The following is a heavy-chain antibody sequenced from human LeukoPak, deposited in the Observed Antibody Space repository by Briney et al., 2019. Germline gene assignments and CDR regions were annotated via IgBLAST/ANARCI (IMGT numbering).Heavy chain of an antibody. CDR3: AKDLTTVTTGRYYFDY. CDR2: ISGSGGST. Sequence: PGGSLRLSCVALEFEPTYFWMTWVRRAPGKGLEWVSAISGSGGSTYYADSVKGRFTISRDNSKNTLYLQMNSLRAEDTAVYYCAKDLTTVTTGRYYFDYWGQGTLVTVSS. J-gene: IGHJ4*02. D-gene: IGHD4-17*01. V-gene: IGHV3-23*01. CDR1: EFEPTYFW.